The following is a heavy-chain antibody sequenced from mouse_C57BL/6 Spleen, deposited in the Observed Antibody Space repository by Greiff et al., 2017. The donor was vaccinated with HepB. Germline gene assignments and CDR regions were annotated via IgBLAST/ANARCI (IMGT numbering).Heavy chain of an antibody. D-gene: IGHD2-2*01. CDR2: INPNNGGT. CDR3: ARGYGYPAWFAY. CDR1: GYTFTDYY. V-gene: IGHV1-26*01. J-gene: IGHJ3*01. Sequence: VQLQQSGPELVKPGASVKISCKASGYTFTDYYMNWVKQSHGKSLEWIGDINPNNGGTSYNQKFKGKATLTVDKSSSTAYMELRSLTSEDSAVYYCARGYGYPAWFAYWGQGTLVTVSA.